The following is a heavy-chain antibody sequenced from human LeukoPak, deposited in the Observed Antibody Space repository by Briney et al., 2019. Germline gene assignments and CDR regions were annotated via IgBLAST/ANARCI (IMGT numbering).Heavy chain of an antibody. D-gene: IGHD3-3*01. Sequence: SETLSLTCTVSGGSISSGSYYWSWIRQPAGTGLEWIGRIYTSGSTNYNPSLKSRVTISVDTSKNQFSLKLSSVTAADTAVYYCARDQGFLEWLASGGNWFDPWGQGTLVTVSS. CDR2: IYTSGST. J-gene: IGHJ5*02. CDR1: GGSISSGSYY. V-gene: IGHV4-61*02. CDR3: ARDQGFLEWLASGGNWFDP.